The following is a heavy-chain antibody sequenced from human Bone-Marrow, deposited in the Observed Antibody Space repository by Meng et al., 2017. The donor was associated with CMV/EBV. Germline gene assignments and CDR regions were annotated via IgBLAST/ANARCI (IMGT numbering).Heavy chain of an antibody. Sequence: GGSLRLSCAASGFTFSSYEMNWVRQAPGKGLEWVSYISSSGSTIYYADSVKGRFTISRDNAKNTLYLQMNSLRAEDTAVYYCAELTIFGVATDNKENAFDIWGQGTMVTVSS. CDR2: ISSSGSTI. CDR1: GFTFSSYE. D-gene: IGHD3-3*01. CDR3: AELTIFGVATDNKENAFDI. J-gene: IGHJ3*02. V-gene: IGHV3-48*03.